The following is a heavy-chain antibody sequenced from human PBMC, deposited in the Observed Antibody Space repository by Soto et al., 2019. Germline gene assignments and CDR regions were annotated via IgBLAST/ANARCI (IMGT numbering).Heavy chain of an antibody. J-gene: IGHJ4*02. CDR3: AVGHVRDGYNGAFDF. CDR2: IIPILGIA. D-gene: IGHD6-25*01. CDR1: GGTFSSYT. V-gene: IGHV1-69*02. Sequence: QVQLVQSGAEVKKPGSSVKVSCKASGGTFSSYTISWVRQAPGQGLQWVGRIIPILGIANYAQKFQGRVAVTADKATSTTYMALSSLRSDDTAVYYCAVGHVRDGYNGAFDFWGQGTLVTVSS.